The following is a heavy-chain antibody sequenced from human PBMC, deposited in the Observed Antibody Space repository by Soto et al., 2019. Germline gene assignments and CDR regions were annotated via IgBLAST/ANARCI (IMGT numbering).Heavy chain of an antibody. CDR3: ARDPSTTGYYGLDV. CDR1: GFTVKNYQ. V-gene: IGHV3-53*01. CDR2: IYSGGVT. Sequence: VGSLRLSCAASGFTVKNYQMNWVRQAPGKGLEWVSVIYSGGVTYYPDSVKGRFTTIRDTSKNTVYLQMNSLRADDTAMYYCARDPSTTGYYGLDVWGQGTTVTVSS. J-gene: IGHJ6*02.